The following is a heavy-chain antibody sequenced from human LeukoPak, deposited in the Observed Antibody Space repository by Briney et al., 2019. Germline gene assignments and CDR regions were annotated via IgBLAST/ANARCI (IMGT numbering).Heavy chain of an antibody. CDR3: ASYCGGDCYLIEPTYYFDY. J-gene: IGHJ4*02. D-gene: IGHD2-21*02. CDR1: GGSISSGGYY. V-gene: IGHV4-31*03. CDR2: IYYSGST. Sequence: MPSETLSLTCTVSGGSISSGGYYWSWIRQHPGKGLEWIGYIYYSGSTYYNPSLKSRVTISVDTSKNQFSLKQSSVTAADTAVYYCASYCGGDCYLIEPTYYFDYWGQGTLVTVSS.